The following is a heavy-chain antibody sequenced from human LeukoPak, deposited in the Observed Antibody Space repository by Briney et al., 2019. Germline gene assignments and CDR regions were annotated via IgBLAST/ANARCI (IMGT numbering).Heavy chain of an antibody. CDR3: TRGYDSSGYYLRAFDI. V-gene: IGHV3-74*01. J-gene: IGHJ3*02. Sequence: PGGSLRLSCAASGFTFSSYWMHWVRRAPGKGLVWVSRINSDGSDTSYVDSVKGRFTISRDNAKNTLYLQMNSLRAEDTAVYYCTRGYDSSGYYLRAFDIWGQGTMVTVSS. D-gene: IGHD3-22*01. CDR1: GFTFSSYW. CDR2: INSDGSDT.